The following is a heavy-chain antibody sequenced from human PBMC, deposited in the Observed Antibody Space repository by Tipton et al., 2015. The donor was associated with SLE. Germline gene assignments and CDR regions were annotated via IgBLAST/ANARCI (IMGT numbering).Heavy chain of an antibody. V-gene: IGHV4-4*08. CDR1: GVSITSSY. CDR3: ARRADAFEI. J-gene: IGHJ3*02. CDR2: IYSTGST. Sequence: TLSLTCNVSGVSITSSYWSWIRQPPGKGLEWIGYIYSTGSTKYNPSLESRATMSVDTSKNQFSLKLSSVTAADTAVYYCARRADAFEIWGQGTMVTVSS.